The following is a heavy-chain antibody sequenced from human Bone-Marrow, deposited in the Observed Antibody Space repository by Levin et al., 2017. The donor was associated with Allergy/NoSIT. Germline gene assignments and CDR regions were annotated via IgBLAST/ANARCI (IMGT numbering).Heavy chain of an antibody. CDR2: IRKKGDGYST. D-gene: IGHD2/OR15-2a*01. CDR3: VRATTDFYYDY. Sequence: GGSLRLSCAASGFTFSDHFMDWVRQAPGKGLEWVGRIRKKGDGYSTEYAASVKGRFTISRDDSKKSLYVQLNSLKTEDTAVYYCVRATTDFYYDYWGQGTLVTVSS. V-gene: IGHV3-72*01. CDR1: GFTFSDHF. J-gene: IGHJ4*02.